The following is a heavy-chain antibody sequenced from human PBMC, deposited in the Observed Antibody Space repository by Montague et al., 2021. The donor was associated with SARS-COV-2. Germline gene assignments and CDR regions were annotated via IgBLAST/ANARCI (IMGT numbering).Heavy chain of an antibody. CDR2: IIPIYRTT. CDR1: GGTFSRYE. D-gene: IGHD4-17*01. CDR3: ASRYGVDAFNI. Sequence: SVKVSCKASGGTFSRYEVTRVRQAPGQGLQWMGGIIPIYRTTTYAQNFHGRVVITADESTSTAYMELTSLRSADTAVYYCASRYGVDAFNIWGQGTMVTVTS. V-gene: IGHV1-69*13. J-gene: IGHJ3*02.